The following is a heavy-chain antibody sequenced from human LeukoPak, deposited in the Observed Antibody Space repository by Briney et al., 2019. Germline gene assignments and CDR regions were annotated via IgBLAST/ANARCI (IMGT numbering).Heavy chain of an antibody. CDR3: ATDSPETAAFDY. D-gene: IGHD1-1*01. CDR1: GFSFSTYS. Sequence: GGSLRLSCTASGFSFSTYSMNWVRQAPGKGLEWVSYIVGSSSNIYYADSVKGQFTISRDNAKNSLYLQMDSLRAEDTAVYYCATDSPETAAFDYRGQGTMVSVSS. CDR2: IVGSSSNI. J-gene: IGHJ4*02. V-gene: IGHV3-48*04.